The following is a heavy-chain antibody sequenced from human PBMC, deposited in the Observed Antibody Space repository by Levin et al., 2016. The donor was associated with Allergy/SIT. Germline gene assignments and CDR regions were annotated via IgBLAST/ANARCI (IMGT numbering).Heavy chain of an antibody. D-gene: IGHD6-19*01. CDR2: ITHSGST. CDR3: ARLSSGWSLIDS. Sequence: SETLSLTCAVYGGPFNDYYWTWIRSPRKGLEWIGEITHSGSTNYYPSLKSRVTISVDTSKNQFSLKLRSVTAADTAVYYCARLSSGWSLIDSWGQGTLLTVSS. V-gene: IGHV4-34*01. J-gene: IGHJ4*02. CDR1: GGPFNDYY.